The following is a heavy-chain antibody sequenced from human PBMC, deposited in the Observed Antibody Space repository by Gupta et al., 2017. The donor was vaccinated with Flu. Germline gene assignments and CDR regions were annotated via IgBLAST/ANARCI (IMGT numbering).Heavy chain of an antibody. J-gene: IGHJ2*01. V-gene: IGHV3-23*05. CDR3: TTGGTAFPQ. Sequence: VELSDSGGGLVKPGGSLRISCTASGFNFSAYAMSWVRQAPGKAPEWVSVISTTSDIRLYAASVKGRFTMSRDNSRGILYLQMTGLRSEDTATYFCTTGGTAFPQWGRGSPVTVSS. CDR2: ISTTSDIR. CDR1: GFNFSAYA. D-gene: IGHD2-21*02.